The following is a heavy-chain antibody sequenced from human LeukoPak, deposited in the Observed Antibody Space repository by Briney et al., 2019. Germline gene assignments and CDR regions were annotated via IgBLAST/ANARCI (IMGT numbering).Heavy chain of an antibody. V-gene: IGHV4-4*07. J-gene: IGHJ4*02. D-gene: IGHD6-13*01. CDR2: IYTSGST. CDR1: GGSISSYY. Sequence: PSETLSLTCTVSGGSISSYYWSWIRQPAWKGLEWIGLIYTSGSTNYNPSLKSRVTMSVDTSKNQFSLKLSSVTAADTAVYYCARDTGDSSSWIHWGQGTLVTVSS. CDR3: ARDTGDSSSWIH.